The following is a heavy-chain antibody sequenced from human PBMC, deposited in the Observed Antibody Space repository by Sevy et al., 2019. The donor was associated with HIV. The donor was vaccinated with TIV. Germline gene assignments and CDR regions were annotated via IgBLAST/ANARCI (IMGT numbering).Heavy chain of an antibody. CDR3: AKEGYRLPGADAIVI. CDR2: ISGSGDTT. J-gene: IGHJ3*02. D-gene: IGHD3-16*01. V-gene: IGHV3-23*01. CDR1: GFTFSYYA. Sequence: GGSLRLSCAASGFTFSYYAMTWVRQAPGKGLEWVSAISGSGDTTYYAESVKGRFTISRDNSRGTRYLQINGLGAEDTAIYFCAKEGYRLPGADAIVIWGQGTMVTVSS.